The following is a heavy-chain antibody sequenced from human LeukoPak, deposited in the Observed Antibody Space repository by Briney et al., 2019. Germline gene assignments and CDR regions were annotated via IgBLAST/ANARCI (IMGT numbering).Heavy chain of an antibody. CDR2: ISSSSSYI. CDR3: AKDSIYCSSTSCYSDAFDI. D-gene: IGHD2-2*01. Sequence: PGGSLRLSCAASGFTFSSYSMNWVRQAPGKGLEWVSSISSSSSYIYYADSVKGRFTISRDNSKNTLYLQMNSLRAEDTAVYYCAKDSIYCSSTSCYSDAFDIWGQGTMVTVSS. J-gene: IGHJ3*02. CDR1: GFTFSSYS. V-gene: IGHV3-21*04.